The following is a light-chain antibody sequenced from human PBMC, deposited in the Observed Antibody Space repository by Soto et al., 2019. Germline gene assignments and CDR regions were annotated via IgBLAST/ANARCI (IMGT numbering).Light chain of an antibody. V-gene: IGKV1-5*01. CDR2: DAS. Sequence: DIQMSQSPSTLSASVGDSVTITCRARQRVDNCLAWYQQKPGKAPKLMIYDASSLESGVPSRFSGSGSGTEFTLTITSLQPDDFATYYCQQSYNTPQTFGQGTKVDI. J-gene: IGKJ1*01. CDR3: QQSYNTPQT. CDR1: QRVDNC.